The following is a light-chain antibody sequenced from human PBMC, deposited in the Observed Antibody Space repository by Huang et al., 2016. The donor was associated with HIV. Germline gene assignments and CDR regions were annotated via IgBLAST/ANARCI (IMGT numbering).Light chain of an antibody. V-gene: IGKV3-20*01. CDR2: SAS. CDR3: QQYGSSPWT. Sequence: EIVLTQSQGSLSLSPGEGATLSCRASQSVNNNYLARYQQKPGQAPRLLIFSASNRATGLPDRFGGSGSGTDFTLTIRSLEPEDFAMYYCQQYGSSPWTFGQGTKVEVK. CDR1: QSVNNNY. J-gene: IGKJ1*01.